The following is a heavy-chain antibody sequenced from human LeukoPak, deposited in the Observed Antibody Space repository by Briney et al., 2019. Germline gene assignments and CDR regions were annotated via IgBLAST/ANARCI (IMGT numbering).Heavy chain of an antibody. Sequence: PSETLSLTCTVSGGSISSYYWNWMRQPPGKGLEWIGYIYTSGSTNYNPSLKSRVTISVDTSKNQFSLKLSSVTAADTAVYYCASSYGRGGYGDFDYWGQGTLVTVSS. CDR3: ASSYGRGGYGDFDY. J-gene: IGHJ4*02. V-gene: IGHV4-4*09. CDR1: GGSISSYY. CDR2: IYTSGST. D-gene: IGHD5-12*01.